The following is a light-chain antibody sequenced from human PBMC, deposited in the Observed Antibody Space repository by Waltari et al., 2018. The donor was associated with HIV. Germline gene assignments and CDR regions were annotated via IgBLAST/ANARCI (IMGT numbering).Light chain of an antibody. CDR2: DAA. V-gene: IGKV3-11*01. CDR3: QQRRDWPRT. Sequence: EIVLTQSPATLSLSPGARATLSRRVSQSVGTYLVWYQHRTGQAPRLLVFDAAKRATGIPARFIGSGFGTDFTLTISSLVPEDFGLYYCQQRRDWPRTFGQGTRLEI. J-gene: IGKJ2*01. CDR1: QSVGTY.